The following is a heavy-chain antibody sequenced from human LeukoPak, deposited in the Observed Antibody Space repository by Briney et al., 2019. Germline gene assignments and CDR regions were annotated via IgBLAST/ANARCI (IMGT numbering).Heavy chain of an antibody. J-gene: IGHJ6*03. CDR1: GYTFTGYY. Sequence: AASVKVSCKASGYTFTGYYMHWVRQAPGQGLEWMGWINPNSGGTNYAQKFQGRVTMTRDTSISTAYMELSRLRSDDTAVYYCARGPRFVGGYSGYDPARYYYMDVWGKGTTVTISS. D-gene: IGHD5-12*01. V-gene: IGHV1-2*02. CDR3: ARGPRFVGGYSGYDPARYYYMDV. CDR2: INPNSGGT.